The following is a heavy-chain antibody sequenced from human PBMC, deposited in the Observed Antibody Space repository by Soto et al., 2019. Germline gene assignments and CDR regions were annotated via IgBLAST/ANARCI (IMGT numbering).Heavy chain of an antibody. CDR3: AKVVGTTALVGIDY. Sequence: EVQLLESGGGLVQPGGSLRLSCRAAGFTFSSHAMNWVRQAPGKGLEWVSSISGNGGDTYYADSVKGRYTISRDNSKNTLYLQRNSLRAEDTAVYFCAKVVGTTALVGIDYWGQGTLVTVSS. CDR2: ISGNGGDT. D-gene: IGHD1-26*01. J-gene: IGHJ4*02. V-gene: IGHV3-23*01. CDR1: GFTFSSHA.